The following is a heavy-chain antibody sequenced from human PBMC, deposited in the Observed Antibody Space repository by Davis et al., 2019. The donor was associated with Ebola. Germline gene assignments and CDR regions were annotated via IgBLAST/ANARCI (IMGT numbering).Heavy chain of an antibody. D-gene: IGHD5-18*01. Sequence: GESLKISCKGPGYTFATHWIAWVRQMPGKGLEWMGIIYPGDSDIRYSPSFQGQVTISADKSIATAYLQWSSLKASDTAMYYCARHYGLGYGNDYWGQGTLVTVSS. CDR1: GYTFATHW. CDR2: IYPGDSDI. CDR3: ARHYGLGYGNDY. V-gene: IGHV5-51*01. J-gene: IGHJ4*02.